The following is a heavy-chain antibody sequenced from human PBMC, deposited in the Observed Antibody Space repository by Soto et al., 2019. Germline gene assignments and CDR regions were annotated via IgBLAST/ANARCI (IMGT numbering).Heavy chain of an antibody. J-gene: IGHJ4*02. V-gene: IGHV1-18*01. D-gene: IGHD1-26*01. CDR2: ISAYNGNT. CDR1: GYTFTSYG. Sequence: QVQLVQSGAEVKKPGASVKVSCKASGYTFTSYGIIWVRQAPGQGLEWMGWISAYNGNTNYAQKLQGRATMTTDTSTNTAYMELRSLRSDDTSVYYCARDLKAVGATTIHPAEFDIWGQGTLVTVSS. CDR3: ARDLKAVGATTIHPAEFDI.